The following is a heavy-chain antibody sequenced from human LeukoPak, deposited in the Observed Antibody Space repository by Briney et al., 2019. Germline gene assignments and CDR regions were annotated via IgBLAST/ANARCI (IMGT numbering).Heavy chain of an antibody. Sequence: ASVKVSCKASGYTFTSYDINWVRQATGQGLEWMGWMNPNSGNTGYAQKFQGRVTMTRNTSISTAYMELSSLRSDDTAVYYCARVVPRFRFDPWGQGTLVTVSS. CDR1: GYTFTSYD. CDR3: ARVVPRFRFDP. D-gene: IGHD4/OR15-4a*01. J-gene: IGHJ5*02. V-gene: IGHV1-8*01. CDR2: MNPNSGNT.